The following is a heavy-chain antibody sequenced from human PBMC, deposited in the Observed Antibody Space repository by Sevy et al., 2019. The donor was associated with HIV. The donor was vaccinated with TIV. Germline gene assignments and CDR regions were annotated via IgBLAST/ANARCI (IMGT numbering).Heavy chain of an antibody. D-gene: IGHD1-26*01. CDR3: ARAPSGSQGPGQYFHH. Sequence: ASVKVSCKASGYTFTNYHITWVRQAPGQGLEWMGWITPNNGNTNYARRLQGRVTMTTDTSTATAYMELRSLRSDDTAVYYCARAPSGSQGPGQYFHHWGQGTLVTVSS. CDR1: GYTFTNYH. V-gene: IGHV1-18*01. J-gene: IGHJ1*01. CDR2: ITPNNGNT.